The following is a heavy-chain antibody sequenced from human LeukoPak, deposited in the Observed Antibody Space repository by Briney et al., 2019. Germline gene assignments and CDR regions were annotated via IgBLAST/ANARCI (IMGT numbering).Heavy chain of an antibody. CDR2: ISSSSSYI. D-gene: IGHD6-6*01. CDR1: GFTFSSYS. CDR3: AIYPSSIAAP. Sequence: GGSLRLSCAASGFTFSSYSMNWVRQAPGKGLEWVSSISSSSSYIYHADSVKGRFTVSRDNAKNSLYLQMNSLRAEDTAVYYCAIYPSSIAAPWGQETLVTVSS. J-gene: IGHJ5*02. V-gene: IGHV3-21*01.